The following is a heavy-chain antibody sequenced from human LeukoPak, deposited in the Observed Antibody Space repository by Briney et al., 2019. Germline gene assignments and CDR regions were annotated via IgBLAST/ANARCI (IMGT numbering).Heavy chain of an antibody. CDR2: VSTYNGDT. J-gene: IGHJ1*01. CDR3: ARADSMALYFLY. D-gene: IGHD4-11*01. Sequence: ASVKVSCKASGYTFTYFGFIWVRQAPGQGLEGMGWVSTYNGDTDYAKKFQDRVTMTTESSTQTTFMELRNLRSDDTAVYYCARADSMALYFLYWGQGTLVSVSS. V-gene: IGHV1-18*01. CDR1: GYTFTYFG.